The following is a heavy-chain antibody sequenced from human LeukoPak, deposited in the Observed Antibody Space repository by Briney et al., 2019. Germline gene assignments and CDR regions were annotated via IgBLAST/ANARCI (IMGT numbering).Heavy chain of an antibody. CDR2: IYYSGST. CDR1: GGSISSSSYY. CDR3: ARQDCSSTSCYHGDDY. Sequence: SETLSLTCTVSGGSISSSSYYWGWIRQPPGKGLEWIGSIYYSGSTYYNPSLKRRVTISVDTSKNQFSLKLSSVTAADTAVYYCARQDCSSTSCYHGDDYWGQGTLVTVSS. V-gene: IGHV4-39*01. J-gene: IGHJ4*02. D-gene: IGHD2-2*01.